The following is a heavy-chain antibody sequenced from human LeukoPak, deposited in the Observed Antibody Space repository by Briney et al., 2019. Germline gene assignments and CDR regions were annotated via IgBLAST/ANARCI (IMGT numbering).Heavy chain of an antibody. CDR1: GYTFATYG. V-gene: IGHV1-18*01. J-gene: IGHJ4*02. CDR3: AKVAGDRMDY. CDR2: ISANTGKT. Sequence: GASVKVSCKASGYTFATYGFCWVRQAPGHGLEWMGWISANTGKTDYAQKFQGRVTMTTDTSTSTAYMELRSLRPDDTAVYYRAKVAGDRMDYWGQGTLLTVSS. D-gene: IGHD6-13*01.